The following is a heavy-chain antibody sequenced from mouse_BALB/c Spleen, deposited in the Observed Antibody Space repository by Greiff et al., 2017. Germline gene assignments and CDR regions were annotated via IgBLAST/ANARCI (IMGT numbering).Heavy chain of an antibody. CDR3: ARLNYGSSYPHYAMDY. J-gene: IGHJ4*01. CDR1: GYSFTSYW. Sequence: QVQLQQPGAELVRPGASVKLSCKASGYSFTSYWMNWVKQRPGQGLEWIGMIHPSDSDTRLNQKFKDKATLTVDKSSSTAYMQLSSPTSEDSAVYYCARLNYGSSYPHYAMDYWGQGTSVTVSS. D-gene: IGHD1-1*01. CDR2: IHPSDSDT. V-gene: IGHV1-74*01.